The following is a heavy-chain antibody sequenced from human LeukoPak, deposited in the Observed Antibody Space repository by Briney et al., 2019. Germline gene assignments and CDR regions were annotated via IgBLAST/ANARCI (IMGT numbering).Heavy chain of an antibody. CDR3: ARGDFWSGYYPPDYFDY. D-gene: IGHD3-3*01. V-gene: IGHV4-38-2*01. Sequence: SETLSLTCAVSGYSISSGYYWGWSRQPPGKGVEWIGRSYHSGRTYYNPPLKSRDTISVDTSKNHFSLKLSSVTAADTAVYYCARGDFWSGYYPPDYFDYWGQGTLVTVSS. J-gene: IGHJ4*02. CDR1: GYSISSGYY. CDR2: SYHSGRT.